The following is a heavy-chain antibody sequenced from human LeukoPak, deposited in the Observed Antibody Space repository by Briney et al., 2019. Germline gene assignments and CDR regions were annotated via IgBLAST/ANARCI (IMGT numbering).Heavy chain of an antibody. Sequence: SEALSLTCAVYGGSFSGYYWSWIRQPPGKGLKWIGEINHSGSTNYNPSLKSRVTISVDTSKNQFSLKLSTVTAADTAVYYCARGARGAAAGSSDYWGQGTLVTVSS. D-gene: IGHD6-13*01. CDR3: ARGARGAAAGSSDY. V-gene: IGHV4-34*01. CDR1: GGSFSGYY. CDR2: INHSGST. J-gene: IGHJ4*02.